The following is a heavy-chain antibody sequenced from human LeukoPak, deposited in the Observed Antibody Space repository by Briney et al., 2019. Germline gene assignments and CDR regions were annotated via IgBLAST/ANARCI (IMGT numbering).Heavy chain of an antibody. J-gene: IGHJ3*02. CDR2: VLGSGVPT. V-gene: IGHV3-23*01. CDR1: GIIISEFG. D-gene: IGHD4-17*01. Sequence: GGSLRLSCAASGIIISEFGMSWVRQAPGKGLEWVATVLGSGVPTYYAESVQGRFTISRDNSKNMLYLQMSSLRAEDTAKYYCAKYPNGDYIGTFDIWGQGTMVIVS. CDR3: AKYPNGDYIGTFDI.